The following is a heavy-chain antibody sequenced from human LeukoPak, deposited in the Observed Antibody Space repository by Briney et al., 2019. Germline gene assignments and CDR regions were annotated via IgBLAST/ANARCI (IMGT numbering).Heavy chain of an antibody. D-gene: IGHD3-10*01. Sequence: SGGSLRLSCAASGFTVSSNYMTWVRQAPGKGLEWVSVIYSGGSTYYADSVKGRFTISRDDSKSTLYLQMNSLRAEGTAVYYCASGLPPGIIDYWGQGTLVTVSS. CDR1: GFTVSSNY. CDR3: ASGLPPGIIDY. J-gene: IGHJ4*02. CDR2: IYSGGST. V-gene: IGHV3-53*01.